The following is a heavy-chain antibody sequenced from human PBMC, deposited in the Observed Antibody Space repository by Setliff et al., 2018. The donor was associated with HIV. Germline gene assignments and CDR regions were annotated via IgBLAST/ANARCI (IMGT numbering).Heavy chain of an antibody. CDR1: GFTFSSYS. J-gene: IGHJ4*02. Sequence: PGGSLRLSCAASGFTFSSYSMNWVRQAPGKGLEWVSSISSSSSYIYYADSVKGRFSISRDNAKNSLYLQMNSLRAEDTAVYYCARIPPMTMVRGDPFDYWGQGTLVTVSS. CDR3: ARIPPMTMVRGDPFDY. CDR2: ISSSSSYI. V-gene: IGHV3-21*01. D-gene: IGHD3-10*01.